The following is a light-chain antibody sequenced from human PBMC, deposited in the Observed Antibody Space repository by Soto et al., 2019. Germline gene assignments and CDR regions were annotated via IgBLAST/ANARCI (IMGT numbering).Light chain of an antibody. CDR2: GAS. J-gene: IGKJ1*01. CDR3: QHHNSYSQT. Sequence: DIQLTQSPPTLSASVGDRVIITCRASQSIRYYLAWYQQMLGKAPKLLIYGASSLQSGVPSRFSGSGSGTEFTLTISSLQPDDFATYFCQHHNSYSQTFGQGTKVDIK. CDR1: QSIRYY. V-gene: IGKV1-5*01.